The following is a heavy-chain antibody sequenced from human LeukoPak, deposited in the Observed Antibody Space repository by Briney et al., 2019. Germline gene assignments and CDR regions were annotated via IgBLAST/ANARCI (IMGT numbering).Heavy chain of an antibody. D-gene: IGHD1-14*01. Sequence: PGGSLRLSCAVSGFALGSEAMSWVRQSPARGLEWVASISPGGGTTYYADYVKGRFIISRDNSNNTLFVQMNSLRAEDTAVYYCAKAISQVLPPFDYWGQGTLVPVSS. CDR1: GFALGSEA. CDR2: ISPGGGTT. J-gene: IGHJ4*02. V-gene: IGHV3-23*01. CDR3: AKAISQVLPPFDY.